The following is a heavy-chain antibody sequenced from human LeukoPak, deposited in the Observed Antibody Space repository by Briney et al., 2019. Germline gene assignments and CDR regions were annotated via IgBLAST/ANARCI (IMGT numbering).Heavy chain of an antibody. CDR2: ICGSGDAT. V-gene: IGHV3-23*01. J-gene: IGHJ4*02. Sequence: GSLRLSCVASVFSFSMYSMSCVREAPGEGVGWGSAICGSGDATYYADSARGVFSISRDYSRNILNLQMNSLRAEDAAVYYCAYLPSTKFPYGNNYGYLFNHWGQGALVTVSS. CDR1: VFSFSMYS. CDR3: AYLPSTKFPYGNNYGYLFNH. D-gene: IGHD5-18*01.